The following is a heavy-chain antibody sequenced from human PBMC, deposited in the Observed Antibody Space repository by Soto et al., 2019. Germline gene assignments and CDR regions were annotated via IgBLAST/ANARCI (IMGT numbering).Heavy chain of an antibody. V-gene: IGHV1-69*06. CDR3: ASGPEWERLDGAEAPYFDY. Sequence: QVQLVQSGAEVKKPGSSVKVSCKASGGTFSSYAISWVRQAPGQGLEWMGGIIPIFGTANYAQKFQGRVTITADKSTSTAYMELRSLRSEDTAVYYCASGPEWERLDGAEAPYFDYWGQGTLVTVSS. CDR2: IIPIFGTA. D-gene: IGHD1-26*01. J-gene: IGHJ4*02. CDR1: GGTFSSYA.